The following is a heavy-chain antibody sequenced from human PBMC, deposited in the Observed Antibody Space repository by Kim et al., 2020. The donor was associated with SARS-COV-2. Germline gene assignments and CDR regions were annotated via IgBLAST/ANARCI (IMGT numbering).Heavy chain of an antibody. CDR3: ARDLLAAAGTLSYYYGMDV. J-gene: IGHJ6*02. Sequence: ASVKVSCKASGYTFTGYYMHWVRQAPGQGLEWMGWINPNSGGTNYAQKFQGWVTMTRDTSISTAYMELSRLRSDDTAVYYCARDLLAAAGTLSYYYGMDVWGQGTTVTVSS. CDR2: INPNSGGT. V-gene: IGHV1-2*04. CDR1: GYTFTGYY. D-gene: IGHD6-13*01.